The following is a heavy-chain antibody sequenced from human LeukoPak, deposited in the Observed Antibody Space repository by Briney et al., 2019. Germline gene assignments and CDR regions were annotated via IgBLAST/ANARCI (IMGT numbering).Heavy chain of an antibody. CDR3: ARGPYSYDSSGAFDI. CDR1: GDSISSGDYY. CDR2: ISSSGST. D-gene: IGHD3-22*01. Sequence: SQTLSLTCTVSGDSISSGDYYWSWIRQPAGKGLEWIGRISSSGSTNYNPSLKSRVTISVDTSKNQLSLKLSSVTAADTAVYFCARGPYSYDSSGAFDIWGQGTMVTVSS. J-gene: IGHJ3*02. V-gene: IGHV4-61*02.